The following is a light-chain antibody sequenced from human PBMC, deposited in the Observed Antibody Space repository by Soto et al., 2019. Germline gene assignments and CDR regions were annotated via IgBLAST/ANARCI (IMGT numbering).Light chain of an antibody. CDR3: QQYGSSPRA. Sequence: IVLTQSPGSLSLSPGERATLSCRASQSVSSTYLGWYQQKPGQAPRLLIYGVSSRATGIPDRFSGSGSGTDFTLTISRLEPEDFAVYYCQQYGSSPRAFGGGTKVQIK. CDR2: GVS. CDR1: QSVSSTY. V-gene: IGKV3-20*01. J-gene: IGKJ4*01.